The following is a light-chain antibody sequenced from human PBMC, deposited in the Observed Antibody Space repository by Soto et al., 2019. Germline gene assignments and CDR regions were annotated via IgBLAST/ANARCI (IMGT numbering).Light chain of an antibody. CDR2: GNS. Sequence: QSVLTQPPSVSGAPGQRVTISCTGSSSNIGAGYDVHWYQQLPGTAPKLLIYGNSNRPSGVPDRFSGSKSGTSASLAITGLQAEDEADYYCQSFDSSPNGFWVFGGGTKLIVL. CDR1: SSNIGAGYD. V-gene: IGLV1-40*01. J-gene: IGLJ3*02. CDR3: QSFDSSPNGFWV.